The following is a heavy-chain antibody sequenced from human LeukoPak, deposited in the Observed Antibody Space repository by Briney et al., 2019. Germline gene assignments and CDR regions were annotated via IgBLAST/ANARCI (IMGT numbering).Heavy chain of an antibody. CDR2: ISGSGGST. CDR3: AKERRDIVLMVYALGAFDI. CDR1: GFTFSSYS. Sequence: GGSLRLSCAASGFTFSSYSMNWVRQAPGKGLEWVSAISGSGGSTYYADSVKGRFTISRDNSKNTLYLQMNSLRAEDTAVYYCAKERRDIVLMVYALGAFDIWGQGTMVTVSS. J-gene: IGHJ3*02. D-gene: IGHD2-8*01. V-gene: IGHV3-23*01.